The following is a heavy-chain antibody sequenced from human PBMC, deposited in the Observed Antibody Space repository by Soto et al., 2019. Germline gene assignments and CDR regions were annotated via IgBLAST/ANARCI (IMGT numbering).Heavy chain of an antibody. J-gene: IGHJ4*02. D-gene: IGHD6-13*01. CDR1: GGSITSYY. CDR3: ARHAGVAGSRWYYFAY. Sequence: ETLSLTCAVSGGSITSYYWSWIRQPPGKGLEWIGYIYYSGITKYNPSLKSRVTISVDTPKHQFSLKLSSVTAADTAVYYCARHAGVAGSRWYYFAYSGQGSLVTGSS. V-gene: IGHV4-59*08. CDR2: IYYSGIT.